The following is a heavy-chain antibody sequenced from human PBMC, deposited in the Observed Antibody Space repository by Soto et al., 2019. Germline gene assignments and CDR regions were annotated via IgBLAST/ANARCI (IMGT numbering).Heavy chain of an antibody. CDR1: GGSISSGGYY. V-gene: IGHV4-31*03. Sequence: QVQLQESGPGLVKPSQTLSLTCTVSGGSISSGGYYWSWIRQHPGKGLEWIGYIYYSGSTYYNPSLNSRVTISVDTSKNQFSRKLSSVTAADTAVYYCARVFSDSSSFFDPWGQGTLVTVSS. CDR2: IYYSGST. CDR3: ARVFSDSSSFFDP. J-gene: IGHJ5*02. D-gene: IGHD6-13*01.